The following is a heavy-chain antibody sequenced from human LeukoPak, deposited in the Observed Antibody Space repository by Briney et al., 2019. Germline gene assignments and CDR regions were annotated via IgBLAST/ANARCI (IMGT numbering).Heavy chain of an antibody. CDR1: GGSISSSSYY. CDR3: ARVSGSSGYYYSQYNWFDP. D-gene: IGHD3-22*01. V-gene: IGHV4-39*07. CDR2: IYYSGST. J-gene: IGHJ5*02. Sequence: SETLSLTCTVSGGSISSSSYYWGWIRQPPGKGLEWIGSIYYSGSTYYNPSLKSRVTISVDTSKSQFSLKLSSVTAADTAVYYCARVSGSSGYYYSQYNWFDPWGQGTLVTVSS.